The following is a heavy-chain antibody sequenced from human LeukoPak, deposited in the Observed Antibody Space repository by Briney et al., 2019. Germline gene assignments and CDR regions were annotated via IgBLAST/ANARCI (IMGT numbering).Heavy chain of an antibody. CDR1: GFTFSSYS. J-gene: IGHJ4*02. CDR2: ISISSTSI. CDR3: VRDGTWYDY. V-gene: IGHV3-48*02. Sequence: GGSLRLSCAASGFTFSSYSMHWVRQATGKALEWVSYISISSTSIYYADSVKGRFTISRDNAKNSLYLQMNSLRDEDTAVYYCVRDGTWYDYWGQGTLVTVSS. D-gene: IGHD1-26*01.